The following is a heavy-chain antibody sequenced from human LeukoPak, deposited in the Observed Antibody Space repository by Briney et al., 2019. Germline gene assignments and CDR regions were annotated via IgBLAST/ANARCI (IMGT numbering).Heavy chain of an antibody. D-gene: IGHD3-3*01. CDR3: VRGRFLEWLTLFDY. CDR1: GYTLTGYY. CDR2: INPNSGGT. Sequence: ASVKVSCKASGYTLTGYYMHWVRQAPGQGLEWMGWINPNSGGTNYAQKFQGRVTMTRDTSISTAYMELSRLRSDDTAVYYCVRGRFLEWLTLFDYWGQGTLVTVSS. V-gene: IGHV1-2*02. J-gene: IGHJ4*02.